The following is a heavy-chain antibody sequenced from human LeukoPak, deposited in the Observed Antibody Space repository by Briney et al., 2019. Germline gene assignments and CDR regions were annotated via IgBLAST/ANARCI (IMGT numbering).Heavy chain of an antibody. D-gene: IGHD4-17*01. CDR3: AKENWPTVTSPGRTSFDY. CDR1: GFIFSNYG. Sequence: GGSLRLSCAASGFIFSNYGMIWVRQTPGKGLEWVSTISGAYSTYYPESVKGRFTISRDNSKNTLYLQMNSLRAEDTAVYYCAKENWPTVTSPGRTSFDYWGQGTLVTVSP. CDR2: ISGAYST. V-gene: IGHV3-23*01. J-gene: IGHJ4*02.